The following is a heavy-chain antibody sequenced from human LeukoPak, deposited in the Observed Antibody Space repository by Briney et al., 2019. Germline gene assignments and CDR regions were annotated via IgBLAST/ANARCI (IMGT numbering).Heavy chain of an antibody. CDR2: ISGRGGST. J-gene: IGHJ4*02. D-gene: IGHD3-10*01. CDR1: GFTFSSYA. CDR3: AKMMVRGVITFSY. Sequence: GGSLRLSCAASGFTFSSYAMRGVRQAPGKGREGGAAISGRGGSTYYADSVKGRLTISSDNSKNTLYLQMNSLRAEDTAVYYCAKMMVRGVITFSYWGQGTLVTVSS. V-gene: IGHV3-23*01.